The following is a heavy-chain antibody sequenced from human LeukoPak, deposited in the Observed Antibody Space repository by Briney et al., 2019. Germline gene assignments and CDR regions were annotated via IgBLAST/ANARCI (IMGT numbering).Heavy chain of an antibody. CDR2: INSDGSST. D-gene: IGHD3-10*01. J-gene: IGHJ4*02. CDR3: AGERSDMTDY. V-gene: IGHV3-74*01. CDR1: GFTFDDYA. Sequence: GGSLRLSCAASGFTFDDYAMHWVRQAPGRGLVWVSRINSDGSSTSYADSVKGRFTISRDNAKNTLYLQMNSLRADDTAVYYCAGERSDMTDYWGQGTLVTVSS.